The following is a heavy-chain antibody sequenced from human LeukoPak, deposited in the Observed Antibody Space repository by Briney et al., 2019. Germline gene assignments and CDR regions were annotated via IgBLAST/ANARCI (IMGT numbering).Heavy chain of an antibody. D-gene: IGHD6-25*01. CDR3: ARDRGDYYFDY. CDR1: GSTFTNKG. V-gene: IGHV1-18*01. J-gene: IGHJ4*02. CDR2: IGRNNGNT. Sequence: GPPVRSPSKPPGSTFTNKGSTGVRQAPGKGLKWMGWIGRNNGNTKFAQKLQGRVTMTTDTSTTTAYMELRSLRSDDTAVYFCARDRGDYYFDYWGQGTLVSVSS.